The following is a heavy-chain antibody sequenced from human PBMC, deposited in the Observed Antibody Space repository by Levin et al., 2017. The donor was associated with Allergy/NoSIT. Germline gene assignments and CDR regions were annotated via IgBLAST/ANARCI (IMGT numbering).Heavy chain of an antibody. CDR2: ISGYNGNT. Sequence: ASVNVSCRASGFTFSTYGLYWVRQAPGQGLEWMGWISGYNGNTNYAQKFHGRVTMTTDTASTTAYMELRSLRSDDTAVYYCARDYGYRTSSPPGDPDNYFDPWGQGTQVTVSS. J-gene: IGHJ5*02. CDR1: GFTFSTYG. CDR3: ARDYGYRTSSPPGDPDNYFDP. V-gene: IGHV1-18*01. D-gene: IGHD6-13*01.